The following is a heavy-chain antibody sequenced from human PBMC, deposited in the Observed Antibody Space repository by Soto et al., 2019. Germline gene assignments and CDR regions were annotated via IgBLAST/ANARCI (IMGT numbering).Heavy chain of an antibody. CDR3: ARAGFKYSCSSGGYYYYYYIDV. Sequence: PGESLKISCKGSGYSFTSYWIGWVRQMPGKGLEWMGIIYPGDSDTRYNPSFQGQVTISADKSISTAYLQWSSLKASDTAMYYCARAGFKYSCSSGGYYYYYYIDVWGKGTTVTVSS. CDR1: GYSFTSYW. J-gene: IGHJ6*03. CDR2: IYPGDSDT. D-gene: IGHD6-6*01. V-gene: IGHV5-51*01.